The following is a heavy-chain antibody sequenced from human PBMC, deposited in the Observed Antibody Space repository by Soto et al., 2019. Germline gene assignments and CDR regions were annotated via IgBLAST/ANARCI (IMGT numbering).Heavy chain of an antibody. D-gene: IGHD2-21*02. CDR2: IHYSGSI. V-gene: IGHV4-30-4*01. Sequence: QVQLQESGPGLVRPSQTLSLTCTVSGGSISTDHYHWTWIRQAPGKGLEWIGYIHYSGSIQFNPSLQSRVSMSVDTSKYLFSLRLSSVTAADTAVYFCAREDDGGDRDYYGLDVWGQGTTVTVSS. CDR1: GGSISTDHYH. CDR3: AREDDGGDRDYYGLDV. J-gene: IGHJ6*02.